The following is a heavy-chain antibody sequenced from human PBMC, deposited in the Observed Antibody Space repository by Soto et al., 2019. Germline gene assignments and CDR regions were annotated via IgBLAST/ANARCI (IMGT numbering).Heavy chain of an antibody. Sequence: QVHLVQSGAEVKKPGSSVKVSGKASGGSFSNYIFAWGRQAPGQGLEWMGGTIPMFATAQYAQKLQGRVTITADESTSTVYMDLTSLTSDDTAVYYCARGLFGQQWLVGFDTWGQGTLVTVSS. CDR3: ARGLFGQQWLVGFDT. D-gene: IGHD6-19*01. CDR2: TIPMFATA. V-gene: IGHV1-69*01. CDR1: GGSFSNYI. J-gene: IGHJ4*02.